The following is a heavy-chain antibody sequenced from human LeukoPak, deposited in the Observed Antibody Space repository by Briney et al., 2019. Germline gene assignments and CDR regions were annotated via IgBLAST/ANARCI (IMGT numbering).Heavy chain of an antibody. CDR2: INHSGST. CDR3: ARHVWQWLAKGKFDY. J-gene: IGHJ4*02. CDR1: GGSFSGYY. V-gene: IGHV4-34*01. Sequence: PSETLSLTCAVYGGSFSGYYWSWIRQPPGKGLEWFGEINHSGSTNYNPSLKSRVTISVDASKNQFSLKLSSVTAADTAVYYCARHVWQWLAKGKFDYWGQGTLVTVSS. D-gene: IGHD6-19*01.